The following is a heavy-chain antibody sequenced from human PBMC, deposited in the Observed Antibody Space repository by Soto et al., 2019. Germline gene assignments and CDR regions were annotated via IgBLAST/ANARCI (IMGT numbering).Heavy chain of an antibody. CDR1: GGSVTSYY. J-gene: IGHJ6*02. CDR2: IYYSGDT. D-gene: IGHD3-3*01. V-gene: IGHV4-4*07. Sequence: PSETLSLTCSVSGGSVTSYYWSWIRQSAGKGLEWISRIYYSGDTKYSPSLQSRVTMSVDTSKNQVSLKLTSVTAADTAVYYCARDMRVFGGIDVWGQGTTVTVSS. CDR3: ARDMRVFGGIDV.